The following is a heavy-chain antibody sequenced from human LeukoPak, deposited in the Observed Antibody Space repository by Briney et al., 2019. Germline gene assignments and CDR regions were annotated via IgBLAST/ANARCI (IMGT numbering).Heavy chain of an antibody. CDR2: MNPNSGNT. D-gene: IGHD3-22*01. Sequence: ASVKVSCKASGYTFTSYDINWVRQATGQGLEWMGWMNPNSGNTGYAQKFQGRVTITADESTSTAYMELSSLRSEDTAVYYCARGDYYDSSGYYYYYYGMDVWGQGTTVTVSS. CDR3: ARGDYYDSSGYYYYYYGMDV. CDR1: GYTFTSYD. J-gene: IGHJ6*02. V-gene: IGHV1-8*01.